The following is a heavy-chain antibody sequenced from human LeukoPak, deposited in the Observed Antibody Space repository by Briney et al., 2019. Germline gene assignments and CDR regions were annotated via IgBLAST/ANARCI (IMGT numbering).Heavy chain of an antibody. V-gene: IGHV4-59*10. Sequence: PSETLSLTCAVYGGSFSGYYWSWIRQPAGKGLEWIGRIYTSGSTNYNPSLKSRVTISVDTSKNQFSLKLSSVTAADTAVYYCARTSSWFDPWGQGTLVTVSS. CDR1: GGSFSGYY. J-gene: IGHJ5*02. CDR3: ARTSSWFDP. CDR2: IYTSGST.